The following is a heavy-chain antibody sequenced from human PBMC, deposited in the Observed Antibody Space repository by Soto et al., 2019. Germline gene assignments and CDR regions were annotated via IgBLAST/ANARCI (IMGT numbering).Heavy chain of an antibody. J-gene: IGHJ6*03. Sequence: RGESLKISCKGSGYSFTSYWIGWVRQMPGKGLEWMGIIYPGDSDTRYSPSFQGQVTISADKSISTAYLQWSSLKASDTAMYYCGRRDAEWLRYLGYYYYYMDVWGKGTTVTVSS. V-gene: IGHV5-51*01. D-gene: IGHD5-12*01. CDR2: IYPGDSDT. CDR3: GRRDAEWLRYLGYYYYYMDV. CDR1: GYSFTSYW.